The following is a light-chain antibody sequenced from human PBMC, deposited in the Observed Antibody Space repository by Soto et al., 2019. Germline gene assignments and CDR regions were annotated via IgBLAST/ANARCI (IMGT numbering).Light chain of an antibody. V-gene: IGKV3-20*01. J-gene: IGKJ1*01. Sequence: EIVLTQSPGTLSLSPGERATLSCRASQSVSSSYLAWYQQNRGQAPRLLIYGASSRATGIPDRFSGSGSGTDFTLTISRLEPEDFAVYYCQQYGSSRWMFGQGTKVKIK. CDR1: QSVSSSY. CDR3: QQYGSSRWM. CDR2: GAS.